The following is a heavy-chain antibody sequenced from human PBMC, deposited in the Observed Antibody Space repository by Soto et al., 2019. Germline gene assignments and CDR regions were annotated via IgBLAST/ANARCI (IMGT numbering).Heavy chain of an antibody. J-gene: IGHJ6*02. Sequence: PGGSLRLSCAASGFTFSSYGVHWVRQAPGKGLEWVAVISYDGSNKYYADSVKGRFTISRDNSKNTLYLQMNSLRAEDTAVYYCAKEGLQHYYYGMDVWGQGATVTVSS. D-gene: IGHD4-4*01. CDR2: ISYDGSNK. CDR1: GFTFSSYG. V-gene: IGHV3-30*18. CDR3: AKEGLQHYYYGMDV.